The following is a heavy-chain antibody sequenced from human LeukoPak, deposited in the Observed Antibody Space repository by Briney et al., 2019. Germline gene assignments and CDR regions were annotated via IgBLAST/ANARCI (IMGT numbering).Heavy chain of an antibody. CDR3: AKDYEPLLGVQRWGDWFDP. V-gene: IGHV3-73*01. CDR2: IRSKANSYAT. CDR1: GFTFSGSA. Sequence: GGSLRLSCAASGFTFSGSAMHWVRQASGKGLEWVGRIRSKANSYATAYAASVKGRFTISRDDSKNTLYLQMNTLRVEDTAVYYCAKDYEPLLGVQRWGDWFDPWGQGTLVTVAS. D-gene: IGHD3-10*01. J-gene: IGHJ5*02.